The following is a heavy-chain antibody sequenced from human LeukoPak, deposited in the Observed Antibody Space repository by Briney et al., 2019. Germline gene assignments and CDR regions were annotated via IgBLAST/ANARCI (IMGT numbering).Heavy chain of an antibody. Sequence: SETLSLTCTVSGGSVSSGSYYWSWIRQPPGKGLEWIGYIYYSGSTNYNPSLKSRVTISVDTSKNQFSLKLSSVTAADTAVYYCARGYYYDSSGYSSVLDYWGQGTLVTVSS. CDR3: ARGYYYDSSGYSSVLDY. J-gene: IGHJ4*02. D-gene: IGHD3-22*01. CDR1: GGSVSSGSYY. CDR2: IYYSGST. V-gene: IGHV4-61*01.